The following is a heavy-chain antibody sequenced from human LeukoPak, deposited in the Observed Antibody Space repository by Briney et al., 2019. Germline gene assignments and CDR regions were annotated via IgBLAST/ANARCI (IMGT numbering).Heavy chain of an antibody. J-gene: IGHJ4*02. Sequence: PSETLSLTCAVSGYSNSSGYYWGRIRQPPGKGLEWIGSIYHSGSTYYNPSLKSRVTISVDTSKNQFSLKLSSVTSADTAVYYCARLRPTTGFDYWGQGTLVTVSS. CDR1: GYSNSSGYY. V-gene: IGHV4-38-2*01. CDR3: ARLRPTTGFDY. CDR2: IYHSGST. D-gene: IGHD4-17*01.